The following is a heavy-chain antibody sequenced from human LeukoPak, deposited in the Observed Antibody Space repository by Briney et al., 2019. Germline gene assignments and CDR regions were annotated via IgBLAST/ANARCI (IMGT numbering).Heavy chain of an antibody. CDR1: GDSITTYY. J-gene: IGHJ4*02. D-gene: IGHD3-22*01. CDR2: IYYSGST. Sequence: PSETLSLTCTVSGDSITTYYWSWIRQPPGKGLEWIGYIYYSGSTNYNPSLKSRVTISVDTSKNQFSLKLSSVTAADTAVYYCARGGSDSSVHYFDYWGQGTLVTVSS. V-gene: IGHV4-59*01. CDR3: ARGGSDSSVHYFDY.